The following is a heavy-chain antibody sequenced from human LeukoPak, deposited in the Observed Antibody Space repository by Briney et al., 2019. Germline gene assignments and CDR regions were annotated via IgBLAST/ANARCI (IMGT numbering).Heavy chain of an antibody. Sequence: ASVKVSCKVSGYTLTELSMHWVRQAPGKGLEWMGGFDPEDGETIYAQKFQGRVTMTEDTSTDTAYMELSSLRSEDTAVYDCATAVPAAMKYYYSGMDVWGQGTTVTVSS. V-gene: IGHV1-24*01. J-gene: IGHJ6*02. CDR2: FDPEDGET. CDR1: GYTLTELS. D-gene: IGHD2-2*01. CDR3: ATAVPAAMKYYYSGMDV.